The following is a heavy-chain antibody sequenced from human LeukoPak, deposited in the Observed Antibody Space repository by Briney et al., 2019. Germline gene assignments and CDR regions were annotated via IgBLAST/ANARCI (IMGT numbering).Heavy chain of an antibody. CDR3: ARDLLFGELEWVNNY. D-gene: IGHD3-10*01. CDR1: GFTFSSYS. J-gene: IGHJ4*02. V-gene: IGHV3-21*01. Sequence: PGGSLRLSCAASGFTFSSYSMNWVRQAPGKGLEWVSSISSSSSYIYYADSVKGRFTISRDNAKNSLYLQMNSLRAEDTAVYYCARDLLFGELEWVNNYWGQGTLVTVSS. CDR2: ISSSSSYI.